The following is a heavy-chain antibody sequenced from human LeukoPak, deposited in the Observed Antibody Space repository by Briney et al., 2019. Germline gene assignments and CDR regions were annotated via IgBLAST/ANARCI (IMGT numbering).Heavy chain of an antibody. CDR3: ARQWRMVRGVLDP. Sequence: SETLSLTCTVSGGSISSYYWSWIRQPPGKGLEWIGYIYYSGSTNYNPSLKSRVTISVDTSKNQFSLKLSSLTAADTAVYYCARQWRMVRGVLDPWGQGTLVTVSS. D-gene: IGHD3-10*01. V-gene: IGHV4-59*01. CDR1: GGSISSYY. CDR2: IYYSGST. J-gene: IGHJ5*02.